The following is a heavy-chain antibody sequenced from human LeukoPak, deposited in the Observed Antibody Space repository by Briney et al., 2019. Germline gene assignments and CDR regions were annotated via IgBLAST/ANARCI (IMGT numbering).Heavy chain of an antibody. CDR3: ARDVGGIQLL. Sequence: SETLSLTCTVSGGSISSYCWSWIRQPPGKGLEWIGYIYYSGSTNYNPSLKSRVTISVDTSKNQFSLKLSSVTAADTAVYYCARDVGGIQLLWGQGTLVTVSS. J-gene: IGHJ4*02. D-gene: IGHD5-18*01. CDR1: GGSISSYC. V-gene: IGHV4-59*01. CDR2: IYYSGST.